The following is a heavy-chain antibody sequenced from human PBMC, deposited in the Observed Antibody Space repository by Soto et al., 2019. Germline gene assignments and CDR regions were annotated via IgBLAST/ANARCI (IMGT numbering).Heavy chain of an antibody. CDR2: ISYDGSNK. J-gene: IGHJ6*02. D-gene: IGHD5-12*01. CDR3: AKDIGIVATPRVDYYYYGMDV. Sequence: GGSLRLSCAASGFTFSSYGMHWVRQAPGKGLEWVAVISYDGSNKYYADSVKGRFTISRDNSKNTLYLQMNSLRAEDTAVYYCAKDIGIVATPRVDYYYYGMDVWGQGTTVTVSS. CDR1: GFTFSSYG. V-gene: IGHV3-30*18.